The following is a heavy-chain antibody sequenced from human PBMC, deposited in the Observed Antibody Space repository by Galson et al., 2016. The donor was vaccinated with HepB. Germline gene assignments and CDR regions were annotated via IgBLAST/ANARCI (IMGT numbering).Heavy chain of an antibody. V-gene: IGHV3-23*01. D-gene: IGHD6-19*01. CDR3: ARFTQEWLDRAYYFDY. CDR2: ISGDGGST. J-gene: IGHJ4*02. CDR1: GFTFGRYA. Sequence: LRLSCAASGFTFGRYAMSWVRQAPGKGLEWVSAISGDGGSTYYAGSVQGRFTSSRDRSTNTMYLQMNSLRTDDTAVYYCARFTQEWLDRAYYFDYWGQGTLVTVSS.